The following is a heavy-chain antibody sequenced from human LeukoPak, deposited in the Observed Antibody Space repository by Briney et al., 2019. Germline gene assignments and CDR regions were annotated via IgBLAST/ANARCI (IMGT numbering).Heavy chain of an antibody. CDR3: ARETAYYGSGSRFYYYFDY. CDR2: IYHSGST. D-gene: IGHD3-10*01. CDR1: GYSISSGYY. V-gene: IGHV4-38-2*02. J-gene: IGHJ4*02. Sequence: PSETLSLTCTVSGYSISSGYYWGWIRQPPGKGLEWIGSIYHSGSTYYNPSLKSRVTISVDTSKNQFSLKLSSVTAADTAVYYCARETAYYGSGSRFYYYFDYWGQGTLVTVSS.